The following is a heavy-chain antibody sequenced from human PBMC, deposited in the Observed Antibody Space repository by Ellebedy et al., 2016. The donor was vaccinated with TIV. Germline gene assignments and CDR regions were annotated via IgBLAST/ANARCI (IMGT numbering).Heavy chain of an antibody. CDR2: IWYDGTKK. CDR1: GITFSSYG. D-gene: IGHD3-10*01. J-gene: IGHJ4*02. CDR3: ASAQIGTGKGAGIRGVDFDY. V-gene: IGHV3-33*01. Sequence: GESLKISCAASGITFSSYGLHWVRQAPGKGLEWVAIIWYDGTKKYYADSVKGRFTISRDNSNNILYLKMKSLRAEDTAVYYCASAQIGTGKGAGIRGVDFDYWGQGTLVTVSS.